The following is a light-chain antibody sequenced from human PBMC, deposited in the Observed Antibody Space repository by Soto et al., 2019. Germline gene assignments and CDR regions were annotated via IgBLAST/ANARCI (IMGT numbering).Light chain of an antibody. CDR3: SSYTSSSTVV. V-gene: IGLV2-14*01. CDR2: EVS. J-gene: IGLJ2*01. CDR1: SSDVGGYNY. Sequence: QSALTQPASVSLSPGQSITISCTGTSSDVGGYNYVSWYQQHPGKAPKLMIYEVSNRPSGVSNRFSGSKSGNTASLTISGLQAEDEADYYCSSYTSSSTVVFGGGTQLTVL.